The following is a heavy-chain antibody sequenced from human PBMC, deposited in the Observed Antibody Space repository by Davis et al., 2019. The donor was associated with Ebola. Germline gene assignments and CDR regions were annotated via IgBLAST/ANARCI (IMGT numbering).Heavy chain of an antibody. CDR2: IRGIGGST. CDR1: GLIFSNYG. D-gene: IGHD2-2*01. J-gene: IGHJ6*03. V-gene: IGHV3-23*01. CDR3: TRHLPAVAAARYLNYYYYMDV. Sequence: GGSLRLSCAASGLIFSNYGMSWVRQAPGKGLEWVSGIRGIGGSTHYTDSVKGRLTISRDNSKNTLYLQMNSLKTEDTAVYYCTRHLPAVAAARYLNYYYYMDVWGKGTTVTVSS.